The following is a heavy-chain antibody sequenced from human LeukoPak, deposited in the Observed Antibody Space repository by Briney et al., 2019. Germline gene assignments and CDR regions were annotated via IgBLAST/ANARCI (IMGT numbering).Heavy chain of an antibody. CDR1: GFTFSSYA. CDR2: ISYDGSNK. J-gene: IGHJ6*02. V-gene: IGHV3-30*04. CDR3: ASYLVRGQNDYYYYGMDV. D-gene: IGHD3-10*01. Sequence: GGSLRLSCAASGFTFSSYAMHWVRQAPGKGLEWVAVISYDGSNKYYADSVKGLFTISRDNSKNTLYLQMNSLRAEDTAVYYCASYLVRGQNDYYYYGMDVWGQGTTVTVSS.